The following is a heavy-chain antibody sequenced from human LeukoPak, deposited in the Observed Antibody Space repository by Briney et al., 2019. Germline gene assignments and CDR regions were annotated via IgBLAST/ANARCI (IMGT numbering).Heavy chain of an antibody. J-gene: IGHJ6*04. V-gene: IGHV3-48*03. CDR1: GFTFSSYA. Sequence: GGSLRLSCAVSGFTFSSYAMNWVSHAPGKGLEWVSYIRSSGSTIYYADSVKGRFTISRDHAKNSLYLQMNSMRAEETAVYYWARDLGYCTSTSCYSLYGMDVWGKGTTVTVSS. D-gene: IGHD2-2*02. CDR2: IRSSGSTI. CDR3: ARDLGYCTSTSCYSLYGMDV.